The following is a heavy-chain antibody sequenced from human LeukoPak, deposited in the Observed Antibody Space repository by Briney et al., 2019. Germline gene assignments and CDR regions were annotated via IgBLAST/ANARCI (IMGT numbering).Heavy chain of an antibody. V-gene: IGHV4-34*01. CDR2: INHSGST. CDR1: GGSFSGYY. Sequence: PSETLSLTCAVYGGSFSGYYWSWIRQPPGKGLEWIGEINHSGSTNYNPSLKSRVTISVYTSKNQFSLKLTSVTAADTAVYYCARGRRQLVRSWGYWGQGTLVTVSS. D-gene: IGHD6-13*01. CDR3: ARGRRQLVRSWGY. J-gene: IGHJ4*02.